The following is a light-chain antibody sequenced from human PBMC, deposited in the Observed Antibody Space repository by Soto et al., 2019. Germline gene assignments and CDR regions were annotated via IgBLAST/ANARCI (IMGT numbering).Light chain of an antibody. CDR1: ISNIGAGYD. V-gene: IGLV1-40*01. J-gene: IGLJ2*01. Sequence: QSVLTQPPSVSGAPGQRVTISCTGSISNIGAGYDVHWYQQLPGRAPKLLIYGNPNRPSGVPDRFSGSKSGTSASLAITGLQAEDEADYYCLSFDSSLSVVFGGGTKLTVL. CDR2: GNP. CDR3: LSFDSSLSVV.